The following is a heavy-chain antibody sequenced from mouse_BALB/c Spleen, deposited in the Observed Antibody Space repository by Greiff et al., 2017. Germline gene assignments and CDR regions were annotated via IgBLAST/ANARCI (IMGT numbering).Heavy chain of an antibody. Sequence: EVNVVESGGGLVQPGGSLRLSCATSGFTFSDFYMEWVRQPPGKRLEWIAASRNKANDYTTEYSASVKGRFIVSRDTSQSILYLQMNALRAEDTAIYYCARDANGYYGWFAYWGQGTLVTVSA. D-gene: IGHD2-3*01. J-gene: IGHJ3*01. CDR1: GFTFSDFY. CDR3: ARDANGYYGWFAY. V-gene: IGHV7-1*02. CDR2: SRNKANDYTT.